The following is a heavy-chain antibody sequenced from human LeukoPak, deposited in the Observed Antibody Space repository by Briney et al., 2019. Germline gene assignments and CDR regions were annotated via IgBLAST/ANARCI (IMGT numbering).Heavy chain of an antibody. J-gene: IGHJ4*02. CDR1: GFTFSSYS. CDR2: IYSGGST. CDR3: AIHDYLAV. D-gene: IGHD4-11*01. Sequence: GGSLRLSCAASGFTFSSYSMNWVRQAPGKGLEWVSVIYSGGSTYYADSVKGRFTISRDNSKNTLYLQMNSLRAEDTAVYYCAIHDYLAVWGQGTLVTVSS. V-gene: IGHV3-66*01.